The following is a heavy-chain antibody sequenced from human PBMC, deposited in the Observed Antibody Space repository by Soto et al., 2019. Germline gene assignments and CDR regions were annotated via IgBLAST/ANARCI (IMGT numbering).Heavy chain of an antibody. CDR1: GVSFSHYY. V-gene: IGHV4-59*01. J-gene: IGHJ4*02. Sequence: PSETLSLTCNVSGVSFSHYYWSWIRQPPGKGLEWVGHIHATGSTRYASSLKSRVAISVDTSKQQFSLRLSSVTAADTAVYYCARSPIVAPTPYIFDYLAQGTLVTVSS. CDR2: IHATGST. D-gene: IGHD5-12*01. CDR3: ARSPIVAPTPYIFDY.